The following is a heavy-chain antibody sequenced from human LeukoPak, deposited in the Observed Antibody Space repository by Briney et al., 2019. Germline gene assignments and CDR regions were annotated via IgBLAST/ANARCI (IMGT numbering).Heavy chain of an antibody. CDR2: IKEDGSDK. J-gene: IGHJ5*02. V-gene: IGHV3-7*03. CDR1: GFTGNSYW. D-gene: IGHD2-2*01. CDR3: ARDREGVPAA. Sequence: GGSLRLSGAGSGFTGNSYWMSWVRQPPGRGLEWVGNIKEDGSDKYYVNSGMGRFTISRDNTKNSLYLQMNKRSAEDTAIYYCARDREGVPAAWGQGTLVTVSS.